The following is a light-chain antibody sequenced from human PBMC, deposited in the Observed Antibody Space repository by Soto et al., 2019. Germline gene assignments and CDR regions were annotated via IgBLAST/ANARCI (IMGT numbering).Light chain of an antibody. V-gene: IGLV2-14*01. Sequence: QPAAVAWSPGHAITISCTGTTSDVGAYNSVAWYQHNPGKAHKLMIYDVSNRPSGVSSRFSGPKSAKTASLSISGIQADDEADYYCSSYTSSSTIVLGTGTKVT. J-gene: IGLJ1*01. CDR3: SSYTSSSTIV. CDR2: DVS. CDR1: TSDVGAYNS.